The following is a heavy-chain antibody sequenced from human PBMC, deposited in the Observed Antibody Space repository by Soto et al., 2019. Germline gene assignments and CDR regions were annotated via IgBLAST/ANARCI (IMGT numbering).Heavy chain of an antibody. Sequence: QVQLVESGGGLVQPGGSLRLSCAASGFIFSDFYMSWIRQAPGKGLEWVAYLSGSSSSSVYYADSVKGRFTISRDNAKNSVYLQMNSVRAEDTGVYYCARDTGGFDNWGQGTLVTVSS. V-gene: IGHV3-11*04. J-gene: IGHJ5*02. CDR3: ARDTGGFDN. CDR2: LSGSSSSSV. CDR1: GFIFSDFY. D-gene: IGHD3-16*01.